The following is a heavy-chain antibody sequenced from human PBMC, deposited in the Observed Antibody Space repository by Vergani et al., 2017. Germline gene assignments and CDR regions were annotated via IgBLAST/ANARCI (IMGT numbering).Heavy chain of an antibody. J-gene: IGHJ4*02. Sequence: EVQLVESGGGLVQPGRSLRLSCAASGFTFDDYAMHWVRQAPGKGLEWVSGISWNSGSTGYADSVKGRVTISRDNAKNSLYLQMNSLRAEDTALYYCAKAGRPRSYYSFFDYWGQGSLVTVSS. V-gene: IGHV3-9*01. CDR3: AKAGRPRSYYSFFDY. D-gene: IGHD1-26*01. CDR2: ISWNSGST. CDR1: GFTFDDYA.